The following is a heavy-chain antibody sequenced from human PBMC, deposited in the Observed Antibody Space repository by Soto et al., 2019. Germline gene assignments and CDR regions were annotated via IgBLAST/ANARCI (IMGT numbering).Heavy chain of an antibody. V-gene: IGHV1-69*01. Sequence: QVQLVQSGAEVKKPGSSVKVSCKASGGTFSSYAISWVRQAPGQGLEWMGGIIPSFGTANYAQKFQGRVTVTADEPTSTAYMELSSLRSEDTAVYYCARGVRAAIVVVPAASHDAFDIWGQGTMVTVSS. CDR2: IIPSFGTA. D-gene: IGHD2-2*01. CDR1: GGTFSSYA. J-gene: IGHJ3*02. CDR3: ARGVRAAIVVVPAASHDAFDI.